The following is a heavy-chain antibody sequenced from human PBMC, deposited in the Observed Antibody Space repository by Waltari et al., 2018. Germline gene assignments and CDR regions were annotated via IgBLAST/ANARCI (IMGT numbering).Heavy chain of an antibody. CDR1: GYTFTGYY. CDR2: INPNSGGT. Sequence: QVQLVQSGAEVKKPGASVKVSCKASGYTFTGYYMHWVRQAPGQGLEWMGRINPNSGGTNYAKKFQGRVTMTRDTSISTAYMELSRLRSDDTAVYYCARGGYYYGSGGYYFDYWGQGTLVTVSS. CDR3: ARGGYYYGSGGYYFDY. D-gene: IGHD3-10*01. J-gene: IGHJ4*02. V-gene: IGHV1-2*06.